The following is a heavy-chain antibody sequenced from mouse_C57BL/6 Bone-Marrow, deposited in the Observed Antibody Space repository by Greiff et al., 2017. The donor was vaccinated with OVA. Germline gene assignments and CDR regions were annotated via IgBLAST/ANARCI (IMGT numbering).Heavy chain of an antibody. J-gene: IGHJ1*03. CDR3: SSFSITTVVAWYCDV. CDR1: GYTFTSYW. CDR2: IHPNSGST. V-gene: IGHV1-64*01. D-gene: IGHD1-1*01. Sequence: QVQLQQPGAELVKPGASVKLSCKASGYTFTSYWMHWVKQRPGHGLEWIGMIHPNSGSTTYNEKFKSKATLTVDKSSSTAYMQLSSLTSEDSAVYYCSSFSITTVVAWYCDVWGTGTTVTVSS.